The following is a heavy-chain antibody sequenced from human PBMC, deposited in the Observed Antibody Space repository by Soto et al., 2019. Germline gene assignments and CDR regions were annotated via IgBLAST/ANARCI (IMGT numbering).Heavy chain of an antibody. J-gene: IGHJ4*02. Sequence: ASVKVSCKASGYTFTSYAMHWGRQAPGQRLEWMGWMNPNSGNTGYAQKFQGRVTMTRNTSISTAYMELSSLRSEDTAVYYCARGRGVTTFDYWGQGTLVTVSS. V-gene: IGHV1-8*02. D-gene: IGHD2-21*02. CDR3: ARGRGVTTFDY. CDR2: MNPNSGNT. CDR1: GYTFTSYA.